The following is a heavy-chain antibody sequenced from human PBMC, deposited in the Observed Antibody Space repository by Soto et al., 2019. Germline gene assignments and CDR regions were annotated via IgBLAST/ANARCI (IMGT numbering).Heavy chain of an antibody. CDR2: ISGGGGAT. Sequence: EVQLLESGGGLVQPGGSLRLSCAASGFTFSSYAMSWVCQAPGKGLEWVSLISGGGGATYYADSVRGRFTISRDNSRNTLDLQMNSLRAEDTAIYYCAKGIAYGGNSAHYFDYWGQGTLGTVSS. CDR1: GFTFSSYA. V-gene: IGHV3-23*01. D-gene: IGHD6-13*01. CDR3: AKGIAYGGNSAHYFDY. J-gene: IGHJ4*02.